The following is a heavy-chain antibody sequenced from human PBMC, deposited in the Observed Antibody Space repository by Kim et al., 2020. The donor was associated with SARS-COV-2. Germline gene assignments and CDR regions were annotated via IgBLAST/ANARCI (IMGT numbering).Heavy chain of an antibody. V-gene: IGHV3-13*04. J-gene: IGHJ3*01. CDR3: TRESFDLGAFDL. CDR1: GFNLRSHD. CDR2: LGIGGDR. D-gene: IGHD3-9*01. Sequence: GGSLRLSCAASGFNLRSHDMHWVRQVTGHGLEWVASLGIGGDRVYVDSVKGRFTLDRDSANNTLYLQLDSLRDSDTALYFCTRESFDLGAFDLWGQGTVV.